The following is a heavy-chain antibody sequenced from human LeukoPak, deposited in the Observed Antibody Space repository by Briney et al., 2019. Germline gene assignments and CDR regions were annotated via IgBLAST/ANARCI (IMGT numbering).Heavy chain of an antibody. CDR1: GYTAGTYG. D-gene: IGHD3/OR15-3a*01. V-gene: IGHV1-18*01. CDR2: ISGYNGNT. Sequence: ASVKVSCKASGYTAGTYGVSWVRQAPGQGLEWMGWISGYNGNTDCAQKFRGRVTMTTDTSTSTAYLELRSLRSDDRAVNYCISYYCDFTGIYYGDQAGDHSWGQGTLVTVSS. CDR3: ISYYCDFTGIYYGDQAGDHS. J-gene: IGHJ4*02.